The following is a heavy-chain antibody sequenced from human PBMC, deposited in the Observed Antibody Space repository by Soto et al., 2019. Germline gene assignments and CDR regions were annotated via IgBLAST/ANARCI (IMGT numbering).Heavy chain of an antibody. D-gene: IGHD3-22*01. CDR3: AKDSISSAGGYYLYYFDS. J-gene: IGHJ4*02. CDR2: ISGSGGIT. V-gene: IGHV3-23*01. Sequence: PGRSLRLSCAASGFTFSRYAVSWVRQAPGKGLEWVSAISGSGGITYFRDTVRGRFTISRDNSKNTLYLQMDSLRAEDTAVYYCAKDSISSAGGYYLYYFDSWGQGTLVTVSS. CDR1: GFTFSRYA.